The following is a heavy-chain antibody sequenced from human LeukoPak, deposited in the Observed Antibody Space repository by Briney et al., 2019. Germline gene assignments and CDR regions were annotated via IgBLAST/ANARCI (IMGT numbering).Heavy chain of an antibody. Sequence: SETLSLTCTVSGGSISGYFWSCIRQPPGKGLEFIGYVYYNGATLYSPSLKSRVTMSVDTSKNQFSLKLTSVTAAETAVYYCARSATVTTGYFDYWGQGALVTVSS. V-gene: IGHV4-59*12. CDR1: GGSISGYF. CDR3: ARSATVTTGYFDY. CDR2: VYYNGAT. D-gene: IGHD4-17*01. J-gene: IGHJ4*02.